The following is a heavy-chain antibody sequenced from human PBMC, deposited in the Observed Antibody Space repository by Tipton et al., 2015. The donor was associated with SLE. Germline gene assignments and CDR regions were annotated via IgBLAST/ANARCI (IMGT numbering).Heavy chain of an antibody. D-gene: IGHD3-9*01. CDR1: GFTFSSYW. V-gene: IGHV3-74*01. CDR3: AREYRYDILTGYNWFDP. J-gene: IGHJ5*02. CDR2: INSDGSST. Sequence: SLRLSCAASGFTFSSYWMHWVRQAPGKGLVWVSRINSDGSSTSYADSVKGRFTTSRDNAKNTLYLQMNSLRAEDTAVYYCAREYRYDILTGYNWFDPWGQGTLVTVSS.